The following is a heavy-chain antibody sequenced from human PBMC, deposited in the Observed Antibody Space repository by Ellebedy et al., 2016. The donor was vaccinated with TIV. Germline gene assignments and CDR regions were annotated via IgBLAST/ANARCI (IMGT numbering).Heavy chain of an antibody. Sequence: GESLKISCAASGLTFSIYDMSWVRQAPGKGLEWVANINQQESEKNYVDSVRGRFTISRDNAKNSLYLQMNSLRAEDTAVYYCARLTGGTCYCAFDIWGQGTMVTVSS. V-gene: IGHV3-7*01. D-gene: IGHD2-15*01. J-gene: IGHJ3*02. CDR2: INQQESEK. CDR3: ARLTGGTCYCAFDI. CDR1: GLTFSIYD.